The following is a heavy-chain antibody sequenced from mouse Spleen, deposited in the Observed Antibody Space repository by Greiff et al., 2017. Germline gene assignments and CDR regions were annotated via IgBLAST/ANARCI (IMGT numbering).Heavy chain of an antibody. J-gene: IGHJ3*01. Sequence: VQLQQSGAELVRPGASVKLSCTASGFNIKDDYMHWVKQRPEQGLEWIGWIDPENGDTEYASKFQGKATITADTSSNTAYLQLSSLTSEDTAVYYCATDGSHSWFAYWGQGTLVTVSA. V-gene: IGHV14-4*01. CDR1: GFNIKDDY. D-gene: IGHD2-3*01. CDR3: ATDGSHSWFAY. CDR2: IDPENGDT.